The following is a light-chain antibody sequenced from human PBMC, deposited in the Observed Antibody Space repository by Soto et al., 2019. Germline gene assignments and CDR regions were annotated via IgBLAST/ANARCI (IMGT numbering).Light chain of an antibody. CDR1: SSDVGGYNY. Sequence: QSALTQPASGSRSPGQSITISCTGTSSDVGGYNYVSWYQQHPGKAPKLMIYEVSNRPSGVSNRFSGSKSGNTASLTISGLQAEHEADYYCSSYTSSRVFGGGTKLTLL. J-gene: IGLJ3*02. CDR2: EVS. V-gene: IGLV2-14*01. CDR3: SSYTSSRV.